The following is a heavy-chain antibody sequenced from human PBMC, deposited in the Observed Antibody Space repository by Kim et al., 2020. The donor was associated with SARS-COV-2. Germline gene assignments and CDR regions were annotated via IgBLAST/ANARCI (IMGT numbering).Heavy chain of an antibody. D-gene: IGHD3-9*01. J-gene: IGHJ2*01. CDR3: ARERDYDIPEDL. V-gene: IGHV3-7*01. Sequence: NVDSVKGRFTISRDHAKNSLYLQMNSLRAEDTAVYYCARERDYDIPEDLWGRGTLVTVSS.